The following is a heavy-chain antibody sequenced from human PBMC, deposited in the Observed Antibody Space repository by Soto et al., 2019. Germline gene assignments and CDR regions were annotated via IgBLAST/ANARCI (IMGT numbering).Heavy chain of an antibody. CDR1: GGSISSSSYY. Sequence: ASETLSLTCTVSGGSISSSSYYWGWIRQPPGKGLEWIGSIYYSGSTYYNPSLKSRVTISVDTSKNQFSLKLSSVTAADTAVYYCARLPATAIIDYWGQGTLVTVSS. J-gene: IGHJ4*02. CDR2: IYYSGST. D-gene: IGHD2-2*02. V-gene: IGHV4-39*01. CDR3: ARLPATAIIDY.